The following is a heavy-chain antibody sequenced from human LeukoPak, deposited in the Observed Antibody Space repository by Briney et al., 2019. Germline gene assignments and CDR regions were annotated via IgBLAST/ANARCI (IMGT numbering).Heavy chain of an antibody. CDR3: ARRAAAGLNWFDP. Sequence: PGGSLRLSCAASRFTVSSNYMSWVRQAPGKGLERVSVIYSGGSTYYADSVKGRFTISRDNSKNTLYLQMNSLRAEDTAVYYCARRAAAGLNWFDPWGQGTLVTVSS. CDR2: IYSGGST. CDR1: RFTVSSNY. D-gene: IGHD6-13*01. J-gene: IGHJ5*02. V-gene: IGHV3-66*04.